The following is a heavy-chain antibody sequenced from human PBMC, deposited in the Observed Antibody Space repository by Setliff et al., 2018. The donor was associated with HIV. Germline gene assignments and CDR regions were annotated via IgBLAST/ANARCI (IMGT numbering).Heavy chain of an antibody. Sequence: ASGFTFDDYAMHWVRQAPGKGLEWVAKIKQDGSEEYYVDSVKGRFTISRDNAKNSVYLQMNSLRVEDTAMYYCTKDHLSGWASDCWGQGTLVTVSS. V-gene: IGHV3-7*01. J-gene: IGHJ4*02. CDR1: GFTFDDYA. CDR2: IKQDGSEE. CDR3: TKDHLSGWASDC. D-gene: IGHD6-19*01.